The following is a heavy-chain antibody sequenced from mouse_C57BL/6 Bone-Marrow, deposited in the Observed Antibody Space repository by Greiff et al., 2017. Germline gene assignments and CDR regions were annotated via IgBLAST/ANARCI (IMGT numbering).Heavy chain of an antibody. D-gene: IGHD1-1*01. J-gene: IGHJ4*01. CDR3: AKNLIAFYDVYAMDY. V-gene: IGHV2-5*01. CDR2: IWSGGST. CDR1: GFSLTSYG. Sequence: VKLMESGPGLVQPSQSLSITCTASGFSLTSYGVHWVRQSPGKGLEWLGVIWSGGSTDYNAAFFSRQSITKDNSKSQVFFKMNSLQADDTAIYYCAKNLIAFYDVYAMDYWGQGTSVTVSA.